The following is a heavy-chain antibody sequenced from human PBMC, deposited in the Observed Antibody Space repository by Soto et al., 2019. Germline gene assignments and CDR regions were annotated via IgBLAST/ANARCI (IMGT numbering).Heavy chain of an antibody. CDR1: GFTFSSYW. CDR2: INSDGSST. D-gene: IGHD2-15*01. Sequence: EVQLVESGGGLVQPGESLRLSCAASGFTFSSYWMHWVRQAPGKGLVWVSRINSDGSSTSYAGSVKGRFTISRDNAKNTLYLQMHSLRAEDTAVYYCVRTSLVVAAATREDYWGQGTLVTGSS. J-gene: IGHJ4*02. CDR3: VRTSLVVAAATREDY. V-gene: IGHV3-74*01.